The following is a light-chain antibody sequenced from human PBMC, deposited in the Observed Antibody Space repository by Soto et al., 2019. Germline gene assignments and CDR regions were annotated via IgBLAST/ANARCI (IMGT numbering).Light chain of an antibody. J-gene: IGKJ5*01. V-gene: IGKV3-11*01. CDR3: QQRQYWPPIT. Sequence: EVVMTQTPATLSVSPGERATLSCRASQSVSSNLAWYQQKPGQAPRLFIYDSSSRATGIPARFSGSGSGTDFTLTISSLEPEDFAIYYCQQRQYWPPITFGQGTRLEIK. CDR1: QSVSSN. CDR2: DSS.